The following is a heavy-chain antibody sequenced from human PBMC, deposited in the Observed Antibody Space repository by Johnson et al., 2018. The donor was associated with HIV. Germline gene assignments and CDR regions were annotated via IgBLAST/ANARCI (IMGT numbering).Heavy chain of an antibody. CDR3: AKAELIRFGELNDGFDI. D-gene: IGHD3-10*01. CDR2: INSDGSST. V-gene: IGHV3-74*02. Sequence: VQLVESGGGLVQPGGSLRLSCAASGFTFSSYWMHWVRQAPGKGLVWVSRINSDGSSTSYADSVKGRFTISRDNAKNTLYLQMNNLGPEDTAVYYCAKAELIRFGELNDGFDIWGQGTMVTVSS. J-gene: IGHJ3*02. CDR1: GFTFSSYW.